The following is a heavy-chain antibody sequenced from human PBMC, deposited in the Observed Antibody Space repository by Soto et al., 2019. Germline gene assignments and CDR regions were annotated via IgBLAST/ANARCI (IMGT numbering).Heavy chain of an antibody. CDR3: AKERIASTEYYYYGTDV. D-gene: IGHD6-13*01. CDR1: GFTFSSHA. J-gene: IGHJ6*02. V-gene: IGHV3-23*01. Sequence: GGSLRLSCTASGFTFSSHAMSWVRQAPGMGLEWVSGISGRGHSTYYADAVKGRFTISRDNSKNTPYLQMNSLRAEDTAVYYCAKERIASTEYYYYGTDVWGQGTTVTVSS. CDR2: ISGRGHST.